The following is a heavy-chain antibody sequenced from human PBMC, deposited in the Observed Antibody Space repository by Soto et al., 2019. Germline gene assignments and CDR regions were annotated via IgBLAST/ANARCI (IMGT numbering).Heavy chain of an antibody. Sequence: SETLSLTCTVSGYSISSGYYWGWIRQPPGKGLEWIGSIYHSGSTYYNPSLKSRVTISVDTSKNQFSLKLSSVTAADTAVYYCARDAFYDSSGLDAFDIWGQGTMVTVSS. V-gene: IGHV4-38-2*02. CDR2: IYHSGST. J-gene: IGHJ3*02. CDR1: GYSISSGYY. D-gene: IGHD3-22*01. CDR3: ARDAFYDSSGLDAFDI.